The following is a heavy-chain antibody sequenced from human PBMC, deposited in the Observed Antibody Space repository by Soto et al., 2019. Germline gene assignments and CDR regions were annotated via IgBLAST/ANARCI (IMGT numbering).Heavy chain of an antibody. D-gene: IGHD3-16*01. CDR1: GGSISSGDYY. Sequence: PSETLSLTCTVSGGSISSGDYYWSWIRQPPGKGLEWIGYIYYSGSTYYNPSLKSRVTISVDTSKNQFSLKLSSVTAADTAVYYCARDRGEAYGMDVWGQGTTVTVSS. CDR3: ARDRGEAYGMDV. V-gene: IGHV4-30-4*01. CDR2: IYYSGST. J-gene: IGHJ6*02.